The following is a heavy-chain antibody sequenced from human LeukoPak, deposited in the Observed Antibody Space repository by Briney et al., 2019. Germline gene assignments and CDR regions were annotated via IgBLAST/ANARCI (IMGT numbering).Heavy chain of an antibody. D-gene: IGHD1-26*01. V-gene: IGHV1-2*02. CDR3: ANTVLAVGATYYYYYGMDV. CDR1: GYTFTGYY. J-gene: IGHJ6*02. Sequence: VASVKVSCTASGYTFTGYYMHWVRQAPGQGLEWMGWINPNSGGTNYAQKFQGRVTMTRATSISTAYMELSRLRSDATAVYYCANTVLAVGATYYYYYGMDVWGQGTTVTVSS. CDR2: INPNSGGT.